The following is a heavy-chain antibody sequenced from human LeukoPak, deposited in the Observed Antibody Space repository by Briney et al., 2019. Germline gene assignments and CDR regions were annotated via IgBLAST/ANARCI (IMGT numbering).Heavy chain of an antibody. CDR2: ISWNSGSI. V-gene: IGHV3-9*01. CDR1: GFTFDDYA. Sequence: SLRLSCAASGFTFDDYAMHWVRHAPGKGLEWVSGISWNSGSIGYADSVKGRFTISRDNAKNSLYLQMNSLRAEDTALYYCAKDIGLVPASGPVDYWGQGTLVTVSS. CDR3: AKDIGLVPASGPVDY. J-gene: IGHJ4*02. D-gene: IGHD2-2*01.